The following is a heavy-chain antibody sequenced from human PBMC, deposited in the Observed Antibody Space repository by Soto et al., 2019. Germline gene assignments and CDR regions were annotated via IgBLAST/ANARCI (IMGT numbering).Heavy chain of an antibody. CDR3: ASSSITVTTHGYYYYGMDV. D-gene: IGHD1-7*01. V-gene: IGHV1-8*01. CDR2: MNPNSGNT. CDR1: GYTFTSYD. Sequence: QVQLVQSGAEVKKPGASVKVSCKASGYTFTSYDINWVRQATGQGLEWMGWMNPNSGNTGYAQKFQGRVTMTRNTSISTAYMELSSLRSEDTAVYYCASSSITVTTHGYYYYGMDVWGQGTTVTVSS. J-gene: IGHJ6*02.